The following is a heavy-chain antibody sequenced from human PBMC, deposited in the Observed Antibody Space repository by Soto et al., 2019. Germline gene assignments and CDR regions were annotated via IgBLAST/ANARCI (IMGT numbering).Heavy chain of an antibody. CDR3: AREAREPPTKLWAPFDY. V-gene: IGHV1-69*13. Sequence: GASVKVSCKASGGTFSSYAISWVRQAPGQGLEWMGGIIPIFGTANYAQKLQGRVTITADESTSTAYMELSSLRSEDTAVYYCAREAREPPTKLWAPFDYWGQGTLVTVSS. CDR1: GGTFSSYA. D-gene: IGHD5-18*01. CDR2: IIPIFGTA. J-gene: IGHJ4*02.